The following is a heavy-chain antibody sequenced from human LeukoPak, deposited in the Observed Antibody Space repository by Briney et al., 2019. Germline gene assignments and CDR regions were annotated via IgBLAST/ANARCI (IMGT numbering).Heavy chain of an antibody. V-gene: IGHV3-30-3*01. CDR2: ISYDGSNK. CDR3: ARDEYSSSWYADMAHYYYYGMAV. CDR1: GFTFSSYA. J-gene: IGHJ6*02. Sequence: GGSLRLSCAASGFTFSSYAMHWVRQAPGKGLEWVAVISYDGSNKYYADSVKGRFTISRDNSKNTLYLQMNSLRAEDTAVYYCARDEYSSSWYADMAHYYYYGMAVWGQGTTVTVSS. D-gene: IGHD6-13*01.